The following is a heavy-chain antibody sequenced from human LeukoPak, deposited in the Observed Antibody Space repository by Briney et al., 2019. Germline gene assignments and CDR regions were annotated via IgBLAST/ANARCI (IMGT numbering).Heavy chain of an antibody. CDR1: GGTLSSYA. Sequence: SVKVSCKASGGTLSSYAISWVRQAPGQGLEWMGGIIPIFGTANYAQKCQGRVTITADESTSTAYMELSSLRSEDTAVYYCARVRAVAGQGGYYFDYWGRGTLVTVSS. D-gene: IGHD6-19*01. V-gene: IGHV1-69*13. CDR2: IIPIFGTA. J-gene: IGHJ4*02. CDR3: ARVRAVAGQGGYYFDY.